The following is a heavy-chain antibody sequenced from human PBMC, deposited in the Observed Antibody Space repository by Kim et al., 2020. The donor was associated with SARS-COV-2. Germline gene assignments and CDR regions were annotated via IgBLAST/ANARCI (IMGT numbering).Heavy chain of an antibody. CDR1: GYSFTSYW. J-gene: IGHJ3*02. V-gene: IGHV5-10-1*01. Sequence: GESLKISCKGSGYSFTSYWISWVRQMPGKGLEWMGRIDPSDSYTNYSPSFQGHVTISADKSISTAYLQWSSLKASDTAMYYCARHGRLVQPYYYDSSGGEGDAFDIWGQGTMVTVSS. D-gene: IGHD3-22*01. CDR3: ARHGRLVQPYYYDSSGGEGDAFDI. CDR2: IDPSDSYT.